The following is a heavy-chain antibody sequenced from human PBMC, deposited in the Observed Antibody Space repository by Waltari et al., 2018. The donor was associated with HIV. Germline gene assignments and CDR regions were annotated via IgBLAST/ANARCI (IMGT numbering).Heavy chain of an antibody. CDR1: GGSFSGYY. D-gene: IGHD6-13*01. CDR3: AREPIYSSSWDDAFDI. Sequence: QVQLQQWGAGLLKPSETLSLTCAVYGGSFSGYYWSWIRQPPGKGLEWIGEINHSGSTNYNPSLKSRVTISVDTSKNQFSLKLSSVTAADTAVYYCAREPIYSSSWDDAFDIWGQGTMVTVSS. V-gene: IGHV4-34*01. J-gene: IGHJ3*02. CDR2: INHSGST.